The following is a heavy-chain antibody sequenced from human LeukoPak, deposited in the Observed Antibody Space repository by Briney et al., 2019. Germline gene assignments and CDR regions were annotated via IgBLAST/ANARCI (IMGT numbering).Heavy chain of an antibody. CDR1: GCSISSYY. CDR3: ASGYGSGSYSLDY. CDR2: IYYSGST. V-gene: IGHV4-59*01. J-gene: IGHJ4*02. Sequence: SETVSLTCTVSGCSISSYYWSWIRQPPGKGLEWIGYIYYSGSTNYNPSLKSRVTISVDTSKNQFSLKLSSVTAADTAVYYCASGYGSGSYSLDYWGQGTLVTVSS. D-gene: IGHD3-10*01.